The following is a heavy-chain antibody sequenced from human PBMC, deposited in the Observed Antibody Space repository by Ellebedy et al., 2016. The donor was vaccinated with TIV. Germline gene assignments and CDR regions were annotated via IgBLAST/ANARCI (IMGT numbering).Heavy chain of an antibody. D-gene: IGHD3-22*01. CDR1: GFTFTSYA. Sequence: PGGSLRLSCAASGFTFTSYAMSWVRQAPGKGLEWVSAISGSGGSTYYADSVKGRFTISRDNSKNTLYLQMNSLRAEDTAVYYCARSCQDCLYYYDSNGPPDYWGQGTLVTVSS. J-gene: IGHJ4*02. CDR2: ISGSGGST. V-gene: IGHV3-23*01. CDR3: ARSCQDCLYYYDSNGPPDY.